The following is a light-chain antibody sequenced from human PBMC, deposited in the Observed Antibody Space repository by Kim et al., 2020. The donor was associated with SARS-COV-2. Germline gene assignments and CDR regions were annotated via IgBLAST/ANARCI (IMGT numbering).Light chain of an antibody. J-gene: IGKJ4*01. Sequence: DIVMTQSPDSLAVSLGERATINCKSSQSVLYSSNHKNYLAWYQQKPGQPPKLLIYWASTRESGVPDRFGGSGSGTDFTLTISSLQAEDVAIYYCQQYYSTLTFGGGTKVEI. CDR3: QQYYSTLT. CDR1: QSVLYSSNHKNY. CDR2: WAS. V-gene: IGKV4-1*01.